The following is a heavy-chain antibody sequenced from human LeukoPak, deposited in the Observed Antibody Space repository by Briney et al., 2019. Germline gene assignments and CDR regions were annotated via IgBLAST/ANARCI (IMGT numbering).Heavy chain of an antibody. Sequence: GASVKVSCKASGYTVTNYHMHWVRQAPGQGLEWMGVIKPGGEGTRYAQSFQGRVTMTRDTSTRTLYMELSSLRPEDTAVYYCAREAGATDYWGQGTLVTASS. CDR3: AREAGATDY. J-gene: IGHJ4*02. CDR2: IKPGGEGT. CDR1: GYTVTNYH. D-gene: IGHD1-26*01. V-gene: IGHV1-46*01.